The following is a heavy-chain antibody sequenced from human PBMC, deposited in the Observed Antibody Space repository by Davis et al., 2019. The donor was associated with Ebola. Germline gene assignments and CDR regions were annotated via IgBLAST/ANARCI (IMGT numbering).Heavy chain of an antibody. V-gene: IGHV4-34*01. D-gene: IGHD2-21*02. CDR1: GFTFSSYS. Sequence: ESLKTPRAASGFTFSSYSMGWIRQPPRKGLEWIGEINHSGSTNYNPSLKSRVTISVDTSKNQFSLKLSSVTAADTAVYYCASGVTIWGQGTMVTVSS. J-gene: IGHJ3*02. CDR3: ASGVTI. CDR2: INHSGST.